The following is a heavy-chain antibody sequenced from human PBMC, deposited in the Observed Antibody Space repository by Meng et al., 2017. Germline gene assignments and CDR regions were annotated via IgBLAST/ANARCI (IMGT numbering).Heavy chain of an antibody. V-gene: IGHV3-21*01. CDR1: GFTFSSYA. CDR3: AREFNLVVPAAGY. D-gene: IGHD2-2*01. Sequence: GESLKISCAASGFTFSSYAMSWVRQAPGKGLEWVSSISSSSSYIYYADSVKGRFTISRDNAKNSLYLQMNSLRAEDTAVYYCAREFNLVVPAAGYWGQGTLVTVSS. J-gene: IGHJ4*02. CDR2: ISSSSSYI.